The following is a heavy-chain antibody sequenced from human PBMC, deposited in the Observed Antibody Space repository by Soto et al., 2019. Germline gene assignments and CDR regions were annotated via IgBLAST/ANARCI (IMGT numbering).Heavy chain of an antibody. CDR1: GFTFSSYG. V-gene: IGHV3-33*01. Sequence: PVGSLRLSCAASGFTFSSYGMHWVRQAPGKGLEWVAVIWYDGSNKYYADSVKGRFTISRDNSKNTLYLQMNSLRAEDTAVYYCARAPPGGIRYYYYGMDVWGQGTTVTVSS. CDR2: IWYDGSNK. CDR3: ARAPPGGIRYYYYGMDV. D-gene: IGHD1-20*01. J-gene: IGHJ6*02.